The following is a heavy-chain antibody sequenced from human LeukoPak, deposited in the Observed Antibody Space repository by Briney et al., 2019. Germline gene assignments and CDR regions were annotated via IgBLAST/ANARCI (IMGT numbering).Heavy chain of an antibody. V-gene: IGHV3-7*01. CDR3: ARLGARQMLEY. J-gene: IGHJ4*02. CDR2: IKQDGGQI. Sequence: PGGSLRLSCAASGFIFRDYAMSWVCQAPGKGLEWVANIKQDGGQIYYLDSVKGRFTVSRDNAKNSLYLQMNSLRAEDTAVYYCARLGARQMLEYWGQGTLVTVSS. CDR1: GFIFRDYA. D-gene: IGHD4-17*01.